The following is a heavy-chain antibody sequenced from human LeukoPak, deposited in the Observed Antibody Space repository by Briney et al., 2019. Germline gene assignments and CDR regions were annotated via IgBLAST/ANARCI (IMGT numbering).Heavy chain of an antibody. D-gene: IGHD6-13*01. CDR1: GYTFTSYY. CDR3: ATAPGIAAAGDY. CDR2: INPSGGST. V-gene: IGHV1-46*01. Sequence: ASVKVSCKASGYTFTSYYMHWVRQAPGQGLEWMGIINPSGGSTSYAQKFQGRVTVTRDTSTSTVYMELSSLRSEDTAVYYCATAPGIAAAGDYWGQGTLVTVSS. J-gene: IGHJ4*02.